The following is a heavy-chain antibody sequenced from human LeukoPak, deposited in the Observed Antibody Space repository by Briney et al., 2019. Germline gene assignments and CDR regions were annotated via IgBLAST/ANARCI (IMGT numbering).Heavy chain of an antibody. CDR3: ARDPSEYCSGGSCYFLRASAFDI. J-gene: IGHJ3*02. Sequence: SETLSLTCTVSGYSISSGYYWGWIRQPPGKGLEWIGSIYHSGSTYYNPSLKSRVTISVDTSKNQFSLKLSSVTAADTAVYYCARDPSEYCSGGSCYFLRASAFDIWGQGTMVTVSS. CDR2: IYHSGST. V-gene: IGHV4-38-2*02. CDR1: GYSISSGYY. D-gene: IGHD2-15*01.